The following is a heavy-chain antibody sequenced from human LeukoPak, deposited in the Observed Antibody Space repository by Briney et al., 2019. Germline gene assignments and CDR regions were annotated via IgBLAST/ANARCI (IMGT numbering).Heavy chain of an antibody. V-gene: IGHV4-61*01. J-gene: IGHJ4*02. CDR3: ARAGSYGYLTPDY. D-gene: IGHD5-18*01. CDR2: IYYSGST. Sequence: PSETLSLTCTVSGGSISSSSYYWSWIRQPPGKGLEWIGYIYYSGSTNYNPSLKSRVTISVDTSKNQFSLKLSSVTAADTAVYYCARAGSYGYLTPDYWGQGTLVTVSS. CDR1: GGSISSSSYY.